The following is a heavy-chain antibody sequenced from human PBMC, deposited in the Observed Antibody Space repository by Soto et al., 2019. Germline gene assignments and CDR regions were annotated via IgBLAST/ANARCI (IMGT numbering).Heavy chain of an antibody. CDR2: IYWDDDK. CDR1: GFSLSTSGVG. CDR3: AHSGSSGWHGAGNPYYYYGMDV. V-gene: IGHV2-5*02. J-gene: IGHJ6*02. Sequence: QITLKESGPTLVKPTQTLTLTCTFSGFSLSTSGVGVGWIRQPPGKALEWLALIYWDDDKRYSPSLKSRLTITKETSKNQVVLTMTNMDPVDTATYYCAHSGSSGWHGAGNPYYYYGMDVWGQGTTVTVSS. D-gene: IGHD6-19*01.